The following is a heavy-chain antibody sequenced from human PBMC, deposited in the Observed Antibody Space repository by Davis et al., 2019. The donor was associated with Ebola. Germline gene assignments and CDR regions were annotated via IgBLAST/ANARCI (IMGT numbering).Heavy chain of an antibody. V-gene: IGHV3-21*01. D-gene: IGHD6-6*01. CDR2: ISSSSSYI. CDR3: AGRLVAARGYYYYGMDV. J-gene: IGHJ6*02. Sequence: GGSLRLSCAASGFTFSSYSMNWVRQAPGKGLEWVSSISSSSSYIYYADSVKGRFTISRDNAKNSLYLQMNSLRAEDTAEYYCAGRLVAARGYYYYGMDVWGQGTTVTVSS. CDR1: GFTFSSYS.